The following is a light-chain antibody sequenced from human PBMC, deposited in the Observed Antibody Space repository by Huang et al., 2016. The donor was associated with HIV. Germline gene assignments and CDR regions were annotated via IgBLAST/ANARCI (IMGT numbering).Light chain of an antibody. CDR2: GVS. CDR1: QAIGTY. J-gene: IGKJ5*01. Sequence: IQLTQSPTSLSASVGDRVTLACRASQAIGTYLNWFQQKPGRAPKLLISGVSSLHTGVASLFFGSGSGTDFSITIRGLQVDDFAVYFCQQSYSSLITFGQGTRLEI. V-gene: IGKV1-39*01. CDR3: QQSYSSLIT.